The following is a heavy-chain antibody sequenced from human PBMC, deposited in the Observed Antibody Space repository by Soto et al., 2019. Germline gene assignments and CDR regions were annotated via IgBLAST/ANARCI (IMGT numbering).Heavy chain of an antibody. CDR2: IIPIFGKV. CDR1: GGTFSSFA. J-gene: IGHJ6*02. D-gene: IGHD6-6*01. V-gene: IGHV1-69*13. Sequence: SVKVSCKASGGTFSSFAISWVRQAPGQGLEWMGGIIPIFGKVDYTQKFQGRVTVTADESTSTAYMELSSLRSEYTAVYYCATAMDSSSSKTNYFYYGMDVWG. CDR3: ATAMDSSSSKTNYFYYGMDV.